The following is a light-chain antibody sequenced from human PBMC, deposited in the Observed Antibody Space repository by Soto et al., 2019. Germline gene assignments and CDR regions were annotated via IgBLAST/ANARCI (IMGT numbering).Light chain of an antibody. CDR3: QQYGGGPWT. Sequence: EIVLTQSPGTLSLSPGERATLSCRSSQSVNSNYLAWYQQKPGQAPRLLIYAASSRAAGFPDRFSGSGSETDFTLTISRLEPEDFAVYYCQQYGGGPWTFGQGTKVEIK. CDR2: AAS. J-gene: IGKJ1*01. CDR1: QSVNSNY. V-gene: IGKV3-20*01.